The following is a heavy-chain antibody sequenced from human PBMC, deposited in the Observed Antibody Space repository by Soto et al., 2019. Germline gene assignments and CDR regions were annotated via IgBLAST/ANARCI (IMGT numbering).Heavy chain of an antibody. CDR2: INGDGSST. CDR1: GFTFSSYY. V-gene: IGHV3-74*01. Sequence: PGGSLRLSCAASGFTFSSYYMHWVRQAPGKGLVWVSRINGDGSSTTYADSVKGRFTISRDNAKNTLYLQMNSLRAEDTAVYYCAREVMESSGYYEAYWGQGTLVTVSS. D-gene: IGHD3-22*01. CDR3: AREVMESSGYYEAY. J-gene: IGHJ4*02.